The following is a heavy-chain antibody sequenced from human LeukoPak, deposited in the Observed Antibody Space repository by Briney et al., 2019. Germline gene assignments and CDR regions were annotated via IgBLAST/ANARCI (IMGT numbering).Heavy chain of an antibody. CDR3: AKDRDYSGSKGAFDY. CDR2: ISGSGGST. CDR1: GFTFSTYA. Sequence: GGALRLSCAASGFTFSTYAVNWVRQAPGKGLEWVSRISGSGGSTYYADSVKGRFTISRDNSKNTLYLQMNTLRAEDTAVYYCAKDRDYSGSKGAFDYWGQGTLVTVSS. V-gene: IGHV3-23*01. D-gene: IGHD1-26*01. J-gene: IGHJ4*02.